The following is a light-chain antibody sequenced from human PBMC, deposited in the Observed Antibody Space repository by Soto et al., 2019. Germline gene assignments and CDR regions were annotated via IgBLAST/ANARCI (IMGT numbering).Light chain of an antibody. CDR3: QLYGSSPPRYT. Sequence: ESVLTQSPGTLSLSPGERAALSCRASQSVSSSYLARYQQKSGQAPRLLIYAASTRATGIPDRFSGSGSGTDFTLTISRLEPEDFAVYFCQLYGSSPPRYTFGQGTKLEIK. V-gene: IGKV3-20*01. CDR1: QSVSSSY. CDR2: AAS. J-gene: IGKJ2*01.